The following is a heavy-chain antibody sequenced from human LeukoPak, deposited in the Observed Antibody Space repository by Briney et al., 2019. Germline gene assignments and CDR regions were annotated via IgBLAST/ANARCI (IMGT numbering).Heavy chain of an antibody. Sequence: PSETLSLTCTVSGGSISSYYWSWIRQPPGKGLEWIGYIYYSGSTNYNPSLKSRVTISVDTSKNQFSLKLSSVTAADTAVYYCARGRFDCSGGSCEGDYFDYWGQGTLVTVSS. CDR3: ARGRFDCSGGSCEGDYFDY. CDR2: IYYSGST. J-gene: IGHJ4*02. V-gene: IGHV4-59*01. D-gene: IGHD2-15*01. CDR1: GGSISSYY.